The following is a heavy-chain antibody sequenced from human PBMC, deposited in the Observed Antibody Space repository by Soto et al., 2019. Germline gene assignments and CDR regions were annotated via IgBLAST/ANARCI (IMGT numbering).Heavy chain of an antibody. D-gene: IGHD2-2*01. Sequence: GGSLRLSCGASGFIFSNYGMHWIRQAPGKGLEWVAVIWNDGSKKYYADSVKGRFIISRDNSKNTLYLQMNSLRGEDTAVYYCARVGYCSSTSCAVYFDHWGRGTLVTVSS. CDR1: GFIFSNYG. V-gene: IGHV3-33*01. CDR3: ARVGYCSSTSCAVYFDH. CDR2: IWNDGSKK. J-gene: IGHJ4*02.